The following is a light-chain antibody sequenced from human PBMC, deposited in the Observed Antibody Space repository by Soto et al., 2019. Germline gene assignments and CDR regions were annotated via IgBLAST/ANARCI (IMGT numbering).Light chain of an antibody. CDR3: GAWDSSLLPGLV. Sequence: QSVLTQPPSVSAAPGQKVTISCSGSSSNIGNNYVSWYQQLPGTAPKLLIYDNDKRPSGIPDRFSGSKSGTSATLGITGLQTGDEADYYCGAWDSSLLPGLVFXSGTKVTVL. CDR2: DND. J-gene: IGLJ1*01. CDR1: SSNIGNNY. V-gene: IGLV1-51*01.